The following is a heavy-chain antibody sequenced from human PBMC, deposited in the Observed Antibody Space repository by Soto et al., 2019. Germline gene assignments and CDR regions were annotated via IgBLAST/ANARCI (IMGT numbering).Heavy chain of an antibody. J-gene: IGHJ4*02. V-gene: IGHV1-18*01. CDR1: GYTFTSYG. Sequence: QVQLVQSGAEVKQPGASVKVSCKASGYTFTSYGISWVRQAPGQGLEWMGWISAYNGNTNYAQKLQGRVTMTTDTSTSTGYMELRSLRSDDTAVYYCARGPKGYYGSGSLIYFDYWGQGTLVTVSS. CDR3: ARGPKGYYGSGSLIYFDY. CDR2: ISAYNGNT. D-gene: IGHD3-10*01.